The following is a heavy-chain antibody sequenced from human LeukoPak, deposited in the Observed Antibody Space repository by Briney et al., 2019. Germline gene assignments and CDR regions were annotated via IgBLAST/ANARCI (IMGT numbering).Heavy chain of an antibody. D-gene: IGHD6-13*01. CDR3: ARDLFPYIAAAGRNWFDP. CDR2: INPNSGGT. V-gene: IGHV1-2*02. J-gene: IGHJ5*02. CDR1: GYTFTGYY. Sequence: ASVKVSCKASGYTFTGYYMHWVRQAPGQGLEWMGWINPNSGGTNYAQKFQGRVTMTRDTSISTAYMELSRLRSDDTAVHYCARDLFPYIAAAGRNWFDPWGQGTLVTVSS.